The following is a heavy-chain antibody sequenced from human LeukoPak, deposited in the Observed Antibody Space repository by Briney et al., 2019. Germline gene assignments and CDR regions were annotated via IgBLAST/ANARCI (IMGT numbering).Heavy chain of an antibody. CDR3: ARDRYDSSGYLRKFDY. V-gene: IGHV3-23*01. CDR2: ISGSGGST. J-gene: IGHJ4*02. D-gene: IGHD3-22*01. CDR1: GFTFSSYG. Sequence: GGTLRLSCAASGFTFSSYGMSWVRQAPGKGLEWVSAISGSGGSTYYADSVKGRFTISRDNSKNSLYLQMNSLRAEDTAVYYCARDRYDSSGYLRKFDYWGQGTLVTVSS.